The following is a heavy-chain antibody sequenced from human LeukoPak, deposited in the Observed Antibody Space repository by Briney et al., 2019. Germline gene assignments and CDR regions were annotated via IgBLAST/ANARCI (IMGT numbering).Heavy chain of an antibody. D-gene: IGHD3-22*01. J-gene: IGHJ4*02. CDR1: GDSISSSTCY. CDR3: ARPSSSGNSYY. CDR2: ISYSGST. Sequence: SETLSLTYTVSGDSISSSTCYWGWIRQPPGKGLEWIGSISYSGSTYYNPSLKSRVTISVDTSKNQFSLKLSSVTAADTAVYYCARPSSSGNSYYWGQGTLVTVSS. V-gene: IGHV4-39*01.